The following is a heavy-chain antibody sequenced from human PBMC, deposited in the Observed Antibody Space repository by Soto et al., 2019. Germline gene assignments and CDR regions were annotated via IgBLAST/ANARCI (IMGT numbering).Heavy chain of an antibody. D-gene: IGHD1-26*01. CDR2: IRSKANSYAT. Sequence: GGSMRLSCAASGFTFSGSAMHWVRQASGKGLEWVGRIRSKANSYATAYAASVKGRFTISRDDSKNTAYLQMNSLKTEDTAVYYCTRRASGSSGSYYVGFDYWGQGTLVTVSS. CDR1: GFTFSGSA. CDR3: TRRASGSSGSYYVGFDY. V-gene: IGHV3-73*01. J-gene: IGHJ4*02.